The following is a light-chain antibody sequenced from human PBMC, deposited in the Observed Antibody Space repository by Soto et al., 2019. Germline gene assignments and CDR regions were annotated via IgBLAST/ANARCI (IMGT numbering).Light chain of an antibody. V-gene: IGKV3-15*01. CDR1: QSVSNN. Sequence: EIVMTQSPDTLSVSPGERAILSCRARQSVSNNLAWYQQKPGQSPRLLIHGASTRATGIPARFSGGGSGTEFTLTSSSLQSEDIAVYYCQQYYKWPVTFGGGTRVEVK. CDR2: GAS. CDR3: QQYYKWPVT. J-gene: IGKJ4*01.